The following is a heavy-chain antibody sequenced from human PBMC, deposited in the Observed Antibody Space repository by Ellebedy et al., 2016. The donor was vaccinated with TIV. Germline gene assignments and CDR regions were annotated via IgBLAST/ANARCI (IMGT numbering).Heavy chain of an antibody. V-gene: IGHV3-74*01. Sequence: GESLKISCKAAFTFRSYEMHWVRQAPGKGLVWVSRINTDGSSTSYADFAEGRFIIARDNAKKTLYLEMNSLTADDTAVYYCARESVRYFDWDYWGQGTLVTVSS. CDR1: FTFRSYE. CDR3: ARESVRYFDWDY. D-gene: IGHD3-9*01. CDR2: INTDGSST. J-gene: IGHJ4*02.